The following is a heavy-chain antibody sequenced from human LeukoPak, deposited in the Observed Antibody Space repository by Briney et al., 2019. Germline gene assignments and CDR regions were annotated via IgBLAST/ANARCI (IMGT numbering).Heavy chain of an antibody. V-gene: IGHV4-39*07. Sequence: TSETLSLTCTVSGGSISSSSYYWSWIRQPPGKGLEWIGEINHSGSTNYNPSLKSRVTISVDTSKNQFSLKLSSVTAADTAVYYCARRKVTMRPLDYWGQGTLVTVSS. CDR1: GGSISSSSYY. J-gene: IGHJ4*02. CDR3: ARRKVTMRPLDY. CDR2: INHSGST. D-gene: IGHD3-22*01.